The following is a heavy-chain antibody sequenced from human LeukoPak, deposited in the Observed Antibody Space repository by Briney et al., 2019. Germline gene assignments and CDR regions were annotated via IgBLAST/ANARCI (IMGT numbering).Heavy chain of an antibody. Sequence: SETLSLTCTVSGGSISSGGYYWSWIRQHPGKGLEWIGYIYYSGSTYYNPSLKSRVTISVDTSKNQFSLKLSSVTAADTAVYYCAREAYDGSGSYFDYWGQGTLVTISS. D-gene: IGHD3-22*01. J-gene: IGHJ4*02. V-gene: IGHV4-31*03. CDR2: IYYSGST. CDR3: AREAYDGSGSYFDY. CDR1: GGSISSGGYY.